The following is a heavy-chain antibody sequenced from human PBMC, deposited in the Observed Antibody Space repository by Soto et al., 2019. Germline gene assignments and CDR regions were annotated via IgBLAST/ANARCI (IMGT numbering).Heavy chain of an antibody. D-gene: IGHD2-21*02. CDR2: MYNTGST. V-gene: IGHV4-4*02. CDR3: ARDLWGYCGTDCYPLDV. J-gene: IGHJ6*02. CDR1: GGSISSSNG. Sequence: SETLSLTCAVSGGSISSSNGWSWVRQPPGKGLEWIGYMYNTGSTVYNPSFKSRVTISVDTSKNQFSLKLNSVTAADTAVYYCARDLWGYCGTDCYPLDVWGQGTTVTVSS.